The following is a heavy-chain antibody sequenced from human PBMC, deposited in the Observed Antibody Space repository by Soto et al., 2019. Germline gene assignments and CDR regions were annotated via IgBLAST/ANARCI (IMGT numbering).Heavy chain of an antibody. CDR2: IYWNDDK. J-gene: IGHJ4*02. Sequence: QITLKESGPTLVKPTQTLTLTCTFSGFSLSTSGVGVGWIRQPPGKALEWLALIYWNDDKRYSPSLKSRLTITKDTSKDQVVLTMTNMDPVDTATYYCAHSFERAADWTWGTDFDYWGQGTLVTVSS. CDR3: AHSFERAADWTWGTDFDY. D-gene: IGHD6-13*01. V-gene: IGHV2-5*01. CDR1: GFSLSTSGVG.